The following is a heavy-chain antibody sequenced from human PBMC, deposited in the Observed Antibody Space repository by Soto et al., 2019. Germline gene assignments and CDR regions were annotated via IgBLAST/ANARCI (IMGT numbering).Heavy chain of an antibody. Sequence: QVQLVQSGAEVKKPGSSVKVSCKASGGTFSTSTFTWVRQAPGQGLEWMGRTIPILDVADYAQDFQGRVTITAXKXTXTXDMELTSLTSKDTAVYYCARDSPIGSTYSGYDAIDSWGQGTLVTVSS. J-gene: IGHJ4*02. V-gene: IGHV1-69*08. D-gene: IGHD5-12*01. CDR2: TIPILDVA. CDR1: GGTFSTST. CDR3: ARDSPIGSTYSGYDAIDS.